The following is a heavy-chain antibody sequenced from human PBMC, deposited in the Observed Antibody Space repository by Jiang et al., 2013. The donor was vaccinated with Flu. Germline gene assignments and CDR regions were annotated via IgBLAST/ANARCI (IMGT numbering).Heavy chain of an antibody. CDR2: ISYDGSNK. V-gene: IGHV3-30*18. D-gene: IGHD4-23*01. J-gene: IGHJ4*02. CDR1: GFTFSSYG. CDR3: AKDRDYGGNGFFDY. Sequence: RSLRLSCAASGFTFSSYGMHWVRQAPGKGLEWVAVISYDGSNKYYADSVKGRFTISRDNSKNTLYLQMNSLRAEDTAVYYCAKDRDYGGNGFFDYWGQGTLVTVSS.